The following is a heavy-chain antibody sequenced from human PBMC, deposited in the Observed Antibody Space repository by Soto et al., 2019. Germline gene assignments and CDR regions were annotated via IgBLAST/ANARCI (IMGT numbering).Heavy chain of an antibody. CDR2: IYYSGST. D-gene: IGHD1-20*01. CDR1: GGSISSGDDF. J-gene: IGHJ6*02. Sequence: QVQLQESGPGLVKPSQTLSLTCTVSGGSISSGDDFWTWIRQPPGEGLEWIGYIYYSGSTYYNPSLKSRLTMSVDTAMNQFSLKLSSVTAADTAVYYCARDRAKWKDYYYYGMDVWGQGTTVTVSS. V-gene: IGHV4-30-4*01. CDR3: ARDRAKWKDYYYYGMDV.